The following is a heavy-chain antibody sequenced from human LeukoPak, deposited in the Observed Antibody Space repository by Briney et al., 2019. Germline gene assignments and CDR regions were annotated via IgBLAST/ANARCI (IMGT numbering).Heavy chain of an antibody. CDR1: GFTFSSYS. D-gene: IGHD1-26*01. CDR3: AREPPRKVGATTDFDY. J-gene: IGHJ4*02. CDR2: ISSSSSYI. Sequence: GGSLRLSCAASGFTFSSYSMNWVRQAPGKGLEWVSSISSSSSYIYYADPVKGRFTISRDNAKNSLYLQMNSLRAEDTAVYYCAREPPRKVGATTDFDYWGQGTLVTVSS. V-gene: IGHV3-21*01.